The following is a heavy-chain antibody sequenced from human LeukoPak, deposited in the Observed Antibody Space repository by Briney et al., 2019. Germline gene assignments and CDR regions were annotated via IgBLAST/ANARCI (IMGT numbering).Heavy chain of an antibody. CDR2: ISWNSGSI. CDR3: AKGGYSYGYGFDY. D-gene: IGHD5-18*01. CDR1: GFTFDDYG. J-gene: IGHJ4*02. V-gene: IGHV3-9*01. Sequence: GGSLRLSCAASGFTFDDYGMSWVRQAPGKGLEWVSGISWNSGSIGYADSVKGRFTISRDNAKNSLYLQMNSLRAEDTALYYCAKGGYSYGYGFDYWGQGTLVTVSS.